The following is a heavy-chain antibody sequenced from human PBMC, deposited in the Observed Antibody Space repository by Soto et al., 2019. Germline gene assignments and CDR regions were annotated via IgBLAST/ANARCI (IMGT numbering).Heavy chain of an antibody. CDR2: IWYDGSNK. CDR3: ARESHIVVVTASYGMDV. D-gene: IGHD2-21*02. CDR1: GLTLSDHY. V-gene: IGHV3-33*08. Sequence: GGSLRLSCAASGLTLSDHYMDWVRQAPGKGLEWVAVIWYDGSNKYYADSVKGRFTISRDNSKNTLYLQMNSLRAEDTAVYYCARESHIVVVTASYGMDVWGQGATVTVYS. J-gene: IGHJ6*02.